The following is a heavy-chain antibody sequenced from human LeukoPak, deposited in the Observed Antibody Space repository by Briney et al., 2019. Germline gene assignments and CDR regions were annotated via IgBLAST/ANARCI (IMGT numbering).Heavy chain of an antibody. CDR1: GRSISSSSYY. CDR3: ARVPSPGWFDP. Sequence: SETLSLTCTVSGRSISSSSYYSGWIRQPPGKGLEWIGNIYYSGSTYYNPSLKSRVTISVDTSKNQFSLKLSSVTAADTAVYYCARVPSPGWFDPWGQGTLVSVPS. V-gene: IGHV4-39*07. J-gene: IGHJ5*02. CDR2: IYYSGST.